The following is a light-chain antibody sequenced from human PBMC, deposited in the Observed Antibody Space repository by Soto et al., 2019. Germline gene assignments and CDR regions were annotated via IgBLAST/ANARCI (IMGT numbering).Light chain of an antibody. V-gene: IGKV1-5*03. CDR2: KAS. CDR1: QSISSW. CDR3: QQYNNYPAT. J-gene: IGKJ1*01. Sequence: DIQMTQSPSTLSASVGERVTITCRASQSISSWLAWYQQKPGKAPKLLIYKASSLESGVPSRFSGSGSGTEFTLTISSLQPDDFSTYYCQQYNNYPATFGQGTKVDIK.